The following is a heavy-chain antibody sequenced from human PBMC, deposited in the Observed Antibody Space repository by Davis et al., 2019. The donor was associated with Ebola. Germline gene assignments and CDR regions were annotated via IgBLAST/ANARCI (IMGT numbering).Heavy chain of an antibody. J-gene: IGHJ4*02. CDR3: ATSRPWYFDY. CDR2: ISSSGDTI. CDR1: GFTFKNYE. Sequence: GESLKISCAASGFTFKNYEINWVRQAPGKGLEWISHISSSGDTIYYADSVKGRFAISRDNAKNSLYLQINSLRADDTAVYYCATSRPWYFDYWGQGTLVTVSS. V-gene: IGHV3-48*03.